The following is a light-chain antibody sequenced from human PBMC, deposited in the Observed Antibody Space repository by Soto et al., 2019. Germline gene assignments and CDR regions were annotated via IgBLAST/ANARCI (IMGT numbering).Light chain of an antibody. Sequence: QSVLTQPPSASVTPGQSVTIACSGSSSNIGSTTVKWYQQLPGTAPKLLIYNNNQRPSGVPDRFSGSKSGTSASLAISGLQSEDEADYYCAAWDDSLNGVVFGGGTKLTVL. CDR3: AAWDDSLNGVV. CDR2: NNN. J-gene: IGLJ3*02. CDR1: SSNIGSTT. V-gene: IGLV1-44*01.